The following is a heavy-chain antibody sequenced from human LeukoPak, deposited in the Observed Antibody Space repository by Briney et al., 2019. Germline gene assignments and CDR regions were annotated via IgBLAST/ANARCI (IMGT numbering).Heavy chain of an antibody. CDR1: GFTFSSYG. J-gene: IGHJ3*02. D-gene: IGHD1-26*01. CDR3: AKMGSGSYSGDAFDI. Sequence: GGSLRLSCAASGFTFSSYGMHWVRQAPGKGLEWVAFIRYDGSDKYYADSVKGRFTISRDNSKNTLYLQMNSLRAEDTAVYYCAKMGSGSYSGDAFDIWGQGTMVTVSS. CDR2: IRYDGSDK. V-gene: IGHV3-30*02.